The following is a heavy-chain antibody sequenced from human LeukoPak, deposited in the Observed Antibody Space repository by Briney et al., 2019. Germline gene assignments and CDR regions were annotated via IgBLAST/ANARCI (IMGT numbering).Heavy chain of an antibody. Sequence: HPGGSLRLSCAGSGFTVTTHYMSWVRQAPGKGLEWVSTLDLGGNTYYTDSVKGRFTVSRDRSKNTLDLHMQSLRDEDTAVYYCAAYIVGVPHWGQGALVTVSS. CDR3: AAYIVGVPH. J-gene: IGHJ4*02. CDR1: GFTVTTHY. CDR2: LDLGGNT. D-gene: IGHD3-22*01. V-gene: IGHV3-53*01.